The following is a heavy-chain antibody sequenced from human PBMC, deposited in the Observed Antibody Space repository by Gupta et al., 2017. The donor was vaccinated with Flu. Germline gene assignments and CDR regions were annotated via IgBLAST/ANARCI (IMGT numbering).Heavy chain of an antibody. V-gene: IGHV3-30*18. D-gene: IGHD1-26*01. CDR2: ISYDGSNK. CDR3: AKDIDTHQKDKWELANPSDY. J-gene: IGHJ4*02. Sequence: LEWVAVISYDGSNKYYADSVKGRFTISRDNSKNTLYLQMNSQRAEDTAVYYCAKDIDTHQKDKWELANPSDYWGQGTLVTVSS.